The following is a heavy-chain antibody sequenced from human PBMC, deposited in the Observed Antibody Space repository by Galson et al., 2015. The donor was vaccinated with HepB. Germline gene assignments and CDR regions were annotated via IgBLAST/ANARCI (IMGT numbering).Heavy chain of an antibody. Sequence: SLRLSCAASGFSFSNYGLHWVRQAPGKGLEWLSFISHDANNQSHEDPVRGRFTISRDNSKNMVYLHINSLKSEDTAVYYCSRDQTSYGFWIDYFWFDPWGRGTLVSVSS. D-gene: IGHD3-3*01. V-gene: IGHV3-30*03. CDR1: GFSFSNYG. CDR3: SRDQTSYGFWIDYFWFDP. J-gene: IGHJ5*02. CDR2: ISHDANNQ.